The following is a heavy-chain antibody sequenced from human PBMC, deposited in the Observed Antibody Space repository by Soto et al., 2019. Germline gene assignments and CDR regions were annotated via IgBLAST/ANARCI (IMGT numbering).Heavy chain of an antibody. CDR3: ARIVSSSWDFDY. V-gene: IGHV2-70*11. Sequence: SGPTLVNPTQTLTLTCTFSGFSHSTSGMCVSWIRQPPGKALEWLARIDWDDDKYYSTSLKTRLTISKDTSKNQVVLTMSNMDPVDTATYYCARIVSSSWDFDYWGQGTLVTVSS. D-gene: IGHD6-13*01. CDR1: GFSHSTSGMC. CDR2: IDWDDDK. J-gene: IGHJ4*02.